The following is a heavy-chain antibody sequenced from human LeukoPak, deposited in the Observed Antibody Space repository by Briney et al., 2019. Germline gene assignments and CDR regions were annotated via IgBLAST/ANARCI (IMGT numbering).Heavy chain of an antibody. J-gene: IGHJ6*03. Sequence: GGSLRLSCAASGFTFSNAWMGWVRQAPGKGLEWLGRIKSKTDGGTTDYAAPVKGRFTISRDDSKNTLYLQMNSLKTEDTAVYYCTTVFSGRYYYYYMDVWGKGTTVTVSS. CDR1: GFTFSNAW. CDR2: IKSKTDGGTT. V-gene: IGHV3-15*01. D-gene: IGHD2/OR15-2a*01. CDR3: TTVFSGRYYYYYMDV.